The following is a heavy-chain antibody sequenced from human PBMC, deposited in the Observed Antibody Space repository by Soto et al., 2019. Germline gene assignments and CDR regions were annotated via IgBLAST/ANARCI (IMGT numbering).Heavy chain of an antibody. CDR3: ARDRVDFWSGYFDY. D-gene: IGHD3-3*01. J-gene: IGHJ4*02. CDR1: GYTFTSYA. Sequence: GASVKVSCKASGYTFTSYAMHWVRQAPGQRLEWMGWISAYNGNTNYAQKLQGRVTMTTDTSTSTAYMELRSLRSDDTAVYYCARDRVDFWSGYFDYWGQGTLVTVSS. CDR2: ISAYNGNT. V-gene: IGHV1-18*01.